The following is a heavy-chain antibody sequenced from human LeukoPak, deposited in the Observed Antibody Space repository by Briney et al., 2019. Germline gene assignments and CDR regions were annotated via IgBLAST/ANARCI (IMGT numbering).Heavy chain of an antibody. CDR2: IYYSGST. V-gene: IGHV4-39*01. D-gene: IGHD1-26*01. CDR1: GGSISSSSYF. Sequence: PSETVSLTCTVSGGSISSSSYFWGWIRQPPAKGLERIGSIYYSGSTYYNPSLKSGVIIFVDTSKNQSSLKLSSVPAADTAVYYCARLGIVGARDFDYWGQGTLVTVSS. J-gene: IGHJ4*02. CDR3: ARLGIVGARDFDY.